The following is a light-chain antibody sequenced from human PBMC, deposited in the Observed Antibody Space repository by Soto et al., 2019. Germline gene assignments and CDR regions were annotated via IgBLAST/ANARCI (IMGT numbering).Light chain of an antibody. CDR2: KAS. CDR3: QQYNSYPYS. Sequence: FQMTQSPSTLSASVGDRVNITCRACQTIFSWLAWYQQKPGKAPKLLIYKASSLESGVPSRYSGSGSGTEFTLTISGLQPDDFATYFCQQYNSYPYSFGQGTKLEIK. CDR1: QTIFSW. J-gene: IGKJ2*03. V-gene: IGKV1-5*03.